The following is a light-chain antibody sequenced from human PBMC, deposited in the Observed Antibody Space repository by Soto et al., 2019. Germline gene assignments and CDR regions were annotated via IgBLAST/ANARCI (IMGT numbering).Light chain of an antibody. CDR3: HQFGSSPPAFT. J-gene: IGKJ2*01. V-gene: IGKV3-20*01. CDR1: QSVSTRY. CDR2: GAS. Sequence: ESMLTQSPGTLSLSPGERATLSCRASQSVSTRYLAWYQQKPGQAPRLLIYGASNRATGIPDRFSGSGSGTDFTLNISRLEPEDFAVYYCHQFGSSPPAFTFGQGTKLEI.